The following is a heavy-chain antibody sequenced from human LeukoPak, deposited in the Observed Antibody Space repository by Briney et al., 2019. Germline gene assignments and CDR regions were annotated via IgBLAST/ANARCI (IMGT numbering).Heavy chain of an antibody. Sequence: GGSLRLSCVASGFTFNNYAMSWVRQAPGKGPEWVSAVTGSGGDTFYEDSVKGRFTVSRDNSKNTLSLQMNSLRVEDTALYYCAKSRAAATTLLFDYWGQGTLVTVSS. CDR2: VTGSGGDT. V-gene: IGHV3-23*01. CDR1: GFTFNNYA. D-gene: IGHD6-13*01. CDR3: AKSRAAATTLLFDY. J-gene: IGHJ4*02.